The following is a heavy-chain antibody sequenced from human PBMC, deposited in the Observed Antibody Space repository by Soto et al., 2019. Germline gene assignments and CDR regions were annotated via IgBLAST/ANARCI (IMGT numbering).Heavy chain of an antibody. Sequence: QVQLVQSGAEVKKPGASVKVSCEASGGTFNTYTINWVRQAPGRGLEWVGQIVPMYDSVNYAENFQGRVTITADKSTKTAYMELTSLRSEDTALYFCASWRSYSGSSCLDYWGQGTLVTVSS. CDR2: IVPMYDSV. J-gene: IGHJ4*02. CDR1: GGTFNTYT. V-gene: IGHV1-69*06. D-gene: IGHD1-26*01. CDR3: ASWRSYSGSSCLDY.